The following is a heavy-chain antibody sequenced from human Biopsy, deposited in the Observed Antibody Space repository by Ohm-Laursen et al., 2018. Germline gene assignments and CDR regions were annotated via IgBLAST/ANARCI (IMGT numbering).Heavy chain of an antibody. V-gene: IGHV3-7*01. J-gene: IGHJ4*02. CDR2: IKQDGNEK. Sequence: SLRLSCAASGFTFSDYWMGWVRQAPGKGLEWVANIKQDGNEKYYVDSVMVRFTISRDNGKNSLYLQMNSLRAEDTAVYYCARARGSGRLRYHFDYWGQGTLATVSS. D-gene: IGHD1-26*01. CDR1: GFTFSDYW. CDR3: ARARGSGRLRYHFDY.